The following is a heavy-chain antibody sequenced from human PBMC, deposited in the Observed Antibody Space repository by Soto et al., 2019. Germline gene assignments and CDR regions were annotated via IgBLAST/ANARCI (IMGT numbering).Heavy chain of an antibody. D-gene: IGHD3-9*01. Sequence: QVTLKESGPVLVKPTETLTLTCTVSGFSLSNARMGVSWIRQPPGKALEWLAHIFSNDEKSYSTSLKSRLTISKDTPKSQVVLTMTNMDHVDTATYYCARIVPDILTGYYMYYFDYWGQGTLVTVSS. V-gene: IGHV2-26*01. CDR2: IFSNDEK. CDR1: GFSLSNARMG. CDR3: ARIVPDILTGYYMYYFDY. J-gene: IGHJ4*02.